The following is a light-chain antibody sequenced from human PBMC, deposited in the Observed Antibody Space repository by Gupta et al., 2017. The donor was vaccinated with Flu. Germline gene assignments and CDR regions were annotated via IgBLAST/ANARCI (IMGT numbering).Light chain of an antibody. J-gene: IGKJ4*01. CDR1: QSVGSN. CDR2: GAS. V-gene: IGKV3-15*01. CDR3: QQYNNWSPLT. Sequence: ATLSVSPGERATLSCRASQSVGSNIAGYQQKPGQAPRLLIYGASSRATGIPARFSGSGSGTKFTLLISSLQSEDFSVYYCQQYNNWSPLTLGGGTKVEIK.